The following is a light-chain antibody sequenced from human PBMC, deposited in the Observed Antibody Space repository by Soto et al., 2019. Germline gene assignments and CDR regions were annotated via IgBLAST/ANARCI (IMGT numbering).Light chain of an antibody. V-gene: IGKV3-20*01. CDR1: QSVNSNY. J-gene: IGKJ1*01. CDR2: GAS. Sequence: EIVLTQSPGTLSLSPGERATLSCRASQSVNSNYLAWYQQKPGQAPRLLIYGASSRATGIPDRFSGSGSGTDFTLTISRLEPEDFAVFYYCQQYNKWPPWTFGQGTKVDIK. CDR3: QQYNKWPPWT.